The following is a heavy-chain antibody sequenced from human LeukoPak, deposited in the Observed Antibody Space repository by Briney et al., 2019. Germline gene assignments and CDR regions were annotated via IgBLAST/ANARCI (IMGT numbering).Heavy chain of an antibody. CDR3: ARDTRSGYDLVYFDY. Sequence: AASVKVSCKASGGTFSSYAISWVRQAPGQGLEWMRGIIPIFGTANYAQKFQGRVTITADESTSTAYMELSSLRSEDTAVYYCARDTRSGYDLVYFDYWGQGTLVTVSS. V-gene: IGHV1-69*13. CDR2: IIPIFGTA. CDR1: GGTFSSYA. J-gene: IGHJ4*02. D-gene: IGHD5-12*01.